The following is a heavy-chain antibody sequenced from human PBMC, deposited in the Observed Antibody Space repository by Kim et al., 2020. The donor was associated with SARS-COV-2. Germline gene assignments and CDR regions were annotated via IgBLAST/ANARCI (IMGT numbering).Heavy chain of an antibody. V-gene: IGHV3-30*07. D-gene: IGHD3-10*01. CDR3: ARDGGSGSYSYSDY. J-gene: IGHJ4*02. Sequence: ADSVKGRFTSSRDNSRNTLYLQMNSLRAEDTAVYYCARDGGSGSYSYSDYWGQGTLVTVSS.